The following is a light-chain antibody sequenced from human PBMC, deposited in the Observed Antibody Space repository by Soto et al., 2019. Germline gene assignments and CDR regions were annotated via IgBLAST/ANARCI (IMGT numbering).Light chain of an antibody. CDR2: GAA. Sequence: QSTLTLSPRKGATLSCRGTQSVSTNFFAWYQQKPGQAPRLLIYGAATRATGIPDRFSCSGSGTDLTLTISTLESEDSAVYQRKEYS. CDR3: KEYS. V-gene: IGKV3-20*01. J-gene: IGKJ2*03. CDR1: QSVSTNF.